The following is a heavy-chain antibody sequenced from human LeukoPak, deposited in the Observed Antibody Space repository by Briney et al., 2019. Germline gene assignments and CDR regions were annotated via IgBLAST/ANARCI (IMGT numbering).Heavy chain of an antibody. CDR2: TNPNSGNT. CDR3: ARGSDYTPSGYYGMDV. CDR1: GYAFTSYD. Sequence: ASVKVSCKASGYAFTSYDINWVRQATGQGLEWMGWTNPNSGNTGYAQKFQGRVTMTRSTSISTAYMELSSLRSEDTAVYYCARGSDYTPSGYYGMDVWGQGTTVTVSS. J-gene: IGHJ6*02. D-gene: IGHD4-4*01. V-gene: IGHV1-8*01.